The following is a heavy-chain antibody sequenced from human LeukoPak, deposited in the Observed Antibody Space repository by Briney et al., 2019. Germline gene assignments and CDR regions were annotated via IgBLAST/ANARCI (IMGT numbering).Heavy chain of an antibody. Sequence: GGSLRLSCAASGFTFSTYTMNWVRQAPGKGLEWVSSITSTSYIYYSDSMKGRFTISRDDAKKSLFLQMSSLRAEDTAVYYCARDTNYYDTSGYYSGSDFDYWGQGTLVTVSS. CDR2: ITSTSYI. D-gene: IGHD3-22*01. CDR3: ARDTNYYDTSGYYSGSDFDY. CDR1: GFTFSTYT. J-gene: IGHJ4*02. V-gene: IGHV3-21*01.